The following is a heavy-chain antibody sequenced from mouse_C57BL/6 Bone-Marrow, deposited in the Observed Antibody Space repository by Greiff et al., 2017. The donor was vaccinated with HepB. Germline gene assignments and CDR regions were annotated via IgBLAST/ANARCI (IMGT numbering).Heavy chain of an antibody. J-gene: IGHJ4*01. V-gene: IGHV5-4*01. CDR3: ARDKGGNYAMDY. CDR1: GFTFSSYA. Sequence: EVMLMESGGGLVKPGGSLKLSCAASGFTFSSYAMSWVRQTPEKRLEWVATISDGGSYTYYPDNVKGRFTISRDNAKNNLYLQMSHLKSEDTAMYYCARDKGGNYAMDYWGQGTSVTVSS. CDR2: ISDGGSYT.